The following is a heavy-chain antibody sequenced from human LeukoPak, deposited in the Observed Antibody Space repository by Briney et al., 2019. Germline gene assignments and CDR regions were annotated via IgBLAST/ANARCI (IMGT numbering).Heavy chain of an antibody. D-gene: IGHD3-10*01. CDR3: ARASEVRGVITDYFDY. CDR2: INHSGST. Sequence: SETLSLTCAVYGGSFSGYYWSWIRQPPGKGLEWIGEINHSGSTNYNPSLKSRVTISVDTSKNQFSLKLSSVTAADTAVYYCARASEVRGVITDYFDYWGQGTLVTVSS. CDR1: GGSFSGYY. V-gene: IGHV4-34*01. J-gene: IGHJ4*02.